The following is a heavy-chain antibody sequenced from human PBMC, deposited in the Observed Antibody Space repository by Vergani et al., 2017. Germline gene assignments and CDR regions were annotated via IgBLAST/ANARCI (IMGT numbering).Heavy chain of an antibody. D-gene: IGHD3-10*01. CDR3: ARSFYGSGNNYFDY. J-gene: IGHJ4*02. Sequence: EVQLVESGGGLVKPGGSLRLSCAASGFTFSSYSMNWVRQAPGKGLEWVSSISSSSSYIYYADSVKGRFTISRDNAKNSLYLQMNSLRAEDTAVYYCARSFYGSGNNYFDYWGQGTLGTVSS. V-gene: IGHV3-21*01. CDR1: GFTFSSYS. CDR2: ISSSSSYI.